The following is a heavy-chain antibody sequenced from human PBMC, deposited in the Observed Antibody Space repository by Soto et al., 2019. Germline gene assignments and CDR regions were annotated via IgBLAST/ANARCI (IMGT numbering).Heavy chain of an antibody. Sequence: DLVQSGAEVKRPGSSVKVSCTASGGTFSTYPIHWVRQAPGQGLEWMGGIIPMFGSANFAQKFQGRLTLTADKSTGTTYMELSRLTSEDTAVYYCARVVASIVGATGAFDMWGQGTTISISS. CDR1: GGTFSTYP. V-gene: IGHV1-69*06. D-gene: IGHD1-26*01. CDR3: ARVVASIVGATGAFDM. CDR2: IIPMFGSA. J-gene: IGHJ3*02.